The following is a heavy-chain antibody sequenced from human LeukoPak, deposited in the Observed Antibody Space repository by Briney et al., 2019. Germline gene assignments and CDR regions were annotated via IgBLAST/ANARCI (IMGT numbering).Heavy chain of an antibody. Sequence: SETLSLTCTVSGGSISSSSYYWSWIRQPPGKGLEWIGYIYYTGSTSYNPSLKSRVSISMDTSKNQFSLKLSSVTAADSAVYYCARSDYSGSGTYTEFDAFDIWGQGPMVTVSS. D-gene: IGHD3-10*01. V-gene: IGHV4-61*01. CDR2: IYYTGST. CDR3: ARSDYSGSGTYTEFDAFDI. CDR1: GGSISSSSYY. J-gene: IGHJ3*02.